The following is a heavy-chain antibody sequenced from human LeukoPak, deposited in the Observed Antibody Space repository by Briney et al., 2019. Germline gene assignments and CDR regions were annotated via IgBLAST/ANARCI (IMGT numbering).Heavy chain of an antibody. D-gene: IGHD3-22*01. V-gene: IGHV1-18*01. CDR3: ARDPLYYYDSSSSGHVPQPNGLDP. CDR1: GYTFTSYG. CDR2: ISAPKHYT. J-gene: IGHJ5*02. Sequence: GASVRVSCKASGYTFTSYGISWVRQAPGQGLEWMGWISAPKHYTNCVQKLQGRVTMTTDTSTSTAYMEPRSLRSEDTAVYYCARDPLYYYDSSSSGHVPQPNGLDPWGQGTLVTVSS.